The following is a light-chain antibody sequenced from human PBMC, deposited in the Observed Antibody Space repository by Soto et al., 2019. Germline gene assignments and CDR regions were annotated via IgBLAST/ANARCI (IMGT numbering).Light chain of an antibody. CDR2: AAT. Sequence: DAQMTQSPSSLSASVGDRVPITCRASQDINSYLAWYQQKPGNAPKYLIYAATSIQTGVPSRFSGSESGTDFTLTIRNLQPEDSATYYCQQYNIYPLSFGGGTKVEIK. CDR1: QDINSY. J-gene: IGKJ4*01. V-gene: IGKV1D-16*01. CDR3: QQYNIYPLS.